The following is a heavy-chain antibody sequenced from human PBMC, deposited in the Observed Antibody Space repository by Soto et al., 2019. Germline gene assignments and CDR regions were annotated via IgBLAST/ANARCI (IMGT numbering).Heavy chain of an antibody. CDR1: GFTFSDYY. J-gene: IGHJ4*02. CDR2: ISSSSSYT. CDR3: ARDDRAYYYDSSGYSIDY. V-gene: IGHV3-11*05. D-gene: IGHD3-22*01. Sequence: QVQLVESGGGLVKPGGSLRLSCAASGFTFSDYYMSWIRQAPGKGLEWVSYISSSSSYTNYADSVKGRFTISRDNAKNSLYLQMNSLRAEDTAVYYCARDDRAYYYDSSGYSIDYWGQGTLVTVSS.